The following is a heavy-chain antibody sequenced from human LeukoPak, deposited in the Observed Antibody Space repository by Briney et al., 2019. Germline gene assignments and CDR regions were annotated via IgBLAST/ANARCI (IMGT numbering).Heavy chain of an antibody. V-gene: IGHV4-59*01. J-gene: IGHJ6*03. CDR2: IYYSGST. D-gene: IGHD6-6*01. Sequence: SETLSLTCTVSGGSISSYYWSWIRQPPGKGLEWIGYIYYSGSTKYNPSLKSRVTISIDTPKNQFSLKLTSVTAADTAVYYCARYSSSSYPMDVWGKGTTVTVSS. CDR3: ARYSSSSYPMDV. CDR1: GGSISSYY.